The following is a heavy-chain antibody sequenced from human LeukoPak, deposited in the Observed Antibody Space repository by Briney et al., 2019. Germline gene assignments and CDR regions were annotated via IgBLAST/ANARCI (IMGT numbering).Heavy chain of an antibody. J-gene: IGHJ5*02. Sequence: GGPLRLSCAASGFTFSSYGMHWVRQAPGKGLEWVAFIRYDGSNKYYADSVKGRFTISRDNSKNTLYLQMNSLRAEDTAVYYCAKDQRESQLEGNWFDPWGQGTLVTVSS. CDR2: IRYDGSNK. V-gene: IGHV3-30*02. CDR1: GFTFSSYG. CDR3: AKDQRESQLEGNWFDP. D-gene: IGHD2-2*01.